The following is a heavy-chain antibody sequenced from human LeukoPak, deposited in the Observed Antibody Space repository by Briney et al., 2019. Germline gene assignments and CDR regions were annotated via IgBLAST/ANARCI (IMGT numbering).Heavy chain of an antibody. Sequence: GGSLRLSCAASGFTFSSYWMSWVRQAPGKGLEWVANIKQDGSEKYYVDSVKGRFTISRDNAENSLYLQMNSLRAEDTAVYYCASLSWNDVDYHYYGMDVWGQGTTVTVSS. V-gene: IGHV3-7*01. CDR2: IKQDGSEK. J-gene: IGHJ6*02. CDR1: GFTFSSYW. CDR3: ASLSWNDVDYHYYGMDV. D-gene: IGHD1-1*01.